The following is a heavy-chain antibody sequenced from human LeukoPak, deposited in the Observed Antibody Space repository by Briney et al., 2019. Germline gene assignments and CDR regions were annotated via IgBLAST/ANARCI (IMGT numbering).Heavy chain of an antibody. CDR1: GGSISSSNYH. D-gene: IGHD1-26*01. Sequence: SETLSLTCTVSGGSISSSNYHWGWIRQPPERGLEWIGTIYYSGTTYYNPSLKSRVTISVDTSKNQFSLKLSSMTAADTAVYYCARLTVGATAVDCWGQGTLVTVSS. CDR3: ARLTVGATAVDC. J-gene: IGHJ4*02. CDR2: IYYSGTT. V-gene: IGHV4-39*01.